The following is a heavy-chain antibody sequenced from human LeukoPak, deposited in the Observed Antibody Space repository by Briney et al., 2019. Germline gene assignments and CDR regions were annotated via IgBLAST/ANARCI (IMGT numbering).Heavy chain of an antibody. D-gene: IGHD1-7*01. V-gene: IGHV4-39*07. Sequence: PSETLSLTCTVSGGSISSSSYYWGWIRQPPGKGLEWIGNIYYSGSTYYNPSLKSRVTISVDTSKNQFSLKLSSVTAADTVVYYCARGMAGTKFDYWGQGTLVTVSS. CDR3: ARGMAGTKFDY. CDR1: GGSISSSSYY. J-gene: IGHJ4*02. CDR2: IYYSGST.